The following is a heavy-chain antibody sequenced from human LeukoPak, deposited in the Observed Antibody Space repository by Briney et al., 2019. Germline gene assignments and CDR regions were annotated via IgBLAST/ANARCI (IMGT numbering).Heavy chain of an antibody. V-gene: IGHV3-15*01. J-gene: IGHJ5*02. CDR1: GFTFSNAW. CDR3: ITVLYGSGSYLRQPNWFDP. CDR2: IKSKTDGGTT. Sequence: GGSLRLSCAASGFTFSNAWMSWVRQAPGKGLEWVGRIKSKTDGGTTDYAAPVKGRFTISRDDSKNTLYLQMNSLKTEDTAVYYCITVLYGSGSYLRQPNWFDPWGQGTLVTVSS. D-gene: IGHD3-10*01.